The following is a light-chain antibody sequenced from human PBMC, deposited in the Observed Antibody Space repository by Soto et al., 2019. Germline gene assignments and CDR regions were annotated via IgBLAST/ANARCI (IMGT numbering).Light chain of an antibody. CDR1: QTVTGA. V-gene: IGKV3-15*01. CDR3: QQYNDWPPYT. CDR2: GAS. J-gene: IGKJ2*01. Sequence: EIVMTQSPATLSVSPGERATLSCRASQTVTGALAWYQQKPGQAPRLLLYGASTRATGVPDRFSGSGSWTDYTLTISSLQSEDFAVYYCQQYNDWPPYTFGQGTNVEIK.